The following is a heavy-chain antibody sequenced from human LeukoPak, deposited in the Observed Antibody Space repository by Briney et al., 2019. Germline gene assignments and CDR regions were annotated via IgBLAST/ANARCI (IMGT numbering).Heavy chain of an antibody. Sequence: SETLSLTCTVSDGSISDSLYYWGWLRQPPGKGPEWIGTLSHGGSAYYNPSLKSRVTISGDTSRTPISLNLNSVTAADTAVYYCANFRTGTILVTWGQGSLVTVSS. CDR3: ANFRTGTILVT. V-gene: IGHV4-39*07. CDR2: LSHGGSA. D-gene: IGHD1-7*01. J-gene: IGHJ5*02. CDR1: DGSISDSLYY.